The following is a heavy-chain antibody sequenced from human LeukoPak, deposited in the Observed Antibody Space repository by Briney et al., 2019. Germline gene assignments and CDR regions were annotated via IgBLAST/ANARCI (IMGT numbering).Heavy chain of an antibody. CDR2: INPSGGST. CDR3: AKHNQLGSFDY. V-gene: IGHV1-46*01. J-gene: IGHJ4*02. Sequence: ASVKVSCKASGYTFTSYGISWVRQAPGQGLEWMGIINPSGGSTSYAQKFQGRVTMTRDTSTSTVYMELSSLRSEDTAVYYCAKHNQLGSFDYWGQGTLVTVSS. CDR1: GYTFTSYG. D-gene: IGHD6-6*01.